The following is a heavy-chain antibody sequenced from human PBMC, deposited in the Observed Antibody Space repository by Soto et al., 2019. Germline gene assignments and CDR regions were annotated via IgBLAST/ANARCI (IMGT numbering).Heavy chain of an antibody. D-gene: IGHD3-10*01. CDR2: ISSSSSNI. J-gene: IGHJ6*02. CDR3: ARGGGRGYYGMDV. CDR1: GLTLSSYS. V-gene: IGHV3-48*02. Sequence: GFLRLSCAPAGLTLSSYSMSWVGQAPGKGLEWVSYISSSSSNIYYADSVKGRFTISRDNAKNSLYLQMNSLRDEDTAVYSCARGGGRGYYGMDVWGQGTTVTVSS.